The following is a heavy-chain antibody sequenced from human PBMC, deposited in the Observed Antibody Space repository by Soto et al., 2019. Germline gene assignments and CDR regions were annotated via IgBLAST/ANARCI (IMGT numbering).Heavy chain of an antibody. CDR3: AKDSPIQLWHTPPDPWSY. D-gene: IGHD5-18*01. J-gene: IGHJ4*02. V-gene: IGHV3-30*18. CDR1: GFTFSSYG. Sequence: PGGSLRLSCAASGFTFSSYGMHWVRQAPGKGLEWVAVISYDGSNKYYADSVKGRFTISRDNSKNTLYLQMNSLRAEDTAVYYCAKDSPIQLWHTPPDPWSYWGQGTLVTVSS. CDR2: ISYDGSNK.